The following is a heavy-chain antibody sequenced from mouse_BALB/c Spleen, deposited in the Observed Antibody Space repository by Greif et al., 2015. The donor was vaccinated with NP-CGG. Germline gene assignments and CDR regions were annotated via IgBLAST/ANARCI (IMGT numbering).Heavy chain of an antibody. Sequence: EVQLQQSGPELVKPGTSVKMSCKASGYTFTSYVMHWAKQKPGQGLEWIGYINPYNDGTKYNEKFKGKATLTSDKSSSTAYMELSSLTSGDSAVYYCAGITTVVDYYAMDYWGQGTSVTVSS. J-gene: IGHJ4*01. CDR1: GYTFTSYV. V-gene: IGHV1-14*01. CDR3: AGITTVVDYYAMDY. D-gene: IGHD1-1*01. CDR2: INPYNDGT.